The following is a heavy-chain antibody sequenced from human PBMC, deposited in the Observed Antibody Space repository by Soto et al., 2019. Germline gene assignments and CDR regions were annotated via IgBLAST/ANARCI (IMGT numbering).Heavy chain of an antibody. D-gene: IGHD2-15*01. CDR2: IIPILGIA. CDR3: ARGQDIVVVVAPSSDAFDI. CDR1: VGTFSSYT. J-gene: IGHJ3*02. Sequence: GASVKVSCKASVGTFSSYTISWVRQAPGQGLEWMGRIIPILGIANYAQKFQGRVTITADKSTSTAYMELGSLRSEDTAVYYCARGQDIVVVVAPSSDAFDIWGQGTMVTVSS. V-gene: IGHV1-69*02.